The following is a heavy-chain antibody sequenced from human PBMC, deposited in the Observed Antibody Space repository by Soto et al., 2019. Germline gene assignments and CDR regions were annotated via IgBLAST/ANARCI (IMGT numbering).Heavy chain of an antibody. D-gene: IGHD6-13*01. V-gene: IGHV4-59*01. CDR2: VYYTGTT. J-gene: IGHJ4*02. Sequence: PSETLFLTCTVSGGSISSYFYIWVRQPPGKGLEWIRSVYYTGTTDHNPSLKSRVTISVDTSKTQFSLNLRSVTAADTAVYYCARDLAAVPRAFDYWGRGTLVTVSS. CDR3: ARDLAAVPRAFDY. CDR1: GGSISSYF.